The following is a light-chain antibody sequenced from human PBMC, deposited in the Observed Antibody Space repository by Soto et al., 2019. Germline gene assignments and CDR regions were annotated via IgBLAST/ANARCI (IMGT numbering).Light chain of an antibody. CDR1: SNDFGGYNY. V-gene: IGLV2-8*01. CDR3: SSYGGSNYV. Sequence: QSALTQPPSASGSPGQSVTISCTGTSNDFGGYNYVSWYQQHPGKAPKLIIFEVSERPSGVPDRCSGSKSGSTASLTVSGLQAEDEADYYCSSYGGSNYVFGPGTKLPVL. CDR2: EVS. J-gene: IGLJ1*01.